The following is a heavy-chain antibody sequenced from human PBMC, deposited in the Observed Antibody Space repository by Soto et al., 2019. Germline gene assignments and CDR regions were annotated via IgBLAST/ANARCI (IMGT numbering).Heavy chain of an antibody. Sequence: QVQLVQSGAEVKKPGSSVKVSCKASGGTFSSYAISWVRQAPGQGLEWMGGIIPIFGTANYAQKFQGRVTITADESTSTAYMELSSLRSEDTAVYYCAREPRSYGGHGFHYFDYWGQGTLVTVSS. V-gene: IGHV1-69*01. CDR2: IIPIFGTA. J-gene: IGHJ4*02. CDR3: AREPRSYGGHGFHYFDY. D-gene: IGHD5-18*01. CDR1: GGTFSSYA.